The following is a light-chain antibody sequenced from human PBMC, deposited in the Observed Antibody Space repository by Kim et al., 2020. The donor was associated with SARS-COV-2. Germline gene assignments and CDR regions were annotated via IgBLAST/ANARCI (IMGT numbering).Light chain of an antibody. Sequence: SYELTQPPSVSVAPGKTARVSCGGNSIGSKSVHWYQQKSGQAPLLVISYYSDRPSGIPERFSGSNSGNTATLTISRVEAGDEADYYCQVWDSSSDHRVVFGGGTQLTVL. J-gene: IGLJ2*01. CDR3: QVWDSSSDHRVV. CDR1: SIGSKS. V-gene: IGLV3-21*04. CDR2: YYS.